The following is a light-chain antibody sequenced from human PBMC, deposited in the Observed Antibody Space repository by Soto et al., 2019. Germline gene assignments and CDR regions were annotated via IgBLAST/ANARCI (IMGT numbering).Light chain of an antibody. V-gene: IGKV1-5*01. CDR1: QSISRW. J-gene: IGKJ5*01. CDR2: DAS. CDR3: QQYNSFSLIT. Sequence: DIQMTQSPSTLSASVVDTVTITCRASQSISRWLAWYQQKPGKAPKILISDASILENGVPSRFSGTGSGTEFTLTISSLQPDDFATYFCQQYNSFSLITFGQGTRLEIK.